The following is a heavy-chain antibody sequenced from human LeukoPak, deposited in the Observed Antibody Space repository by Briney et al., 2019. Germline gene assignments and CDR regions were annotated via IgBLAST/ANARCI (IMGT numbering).Heavy chain of an antibody. J-gene: IGHJ6*02. V-gene: IGHV1-2*02. D-gene: IGHD3-9*01. Sequence: ASVKVSCKASGYIFTGYYMHWVRQAPGQELECMGGINPNSGDTNYAQKFQGRVTVTRDTSISTAYMELSRLRSADTAVYYCARVVYYDILTGPYGMDVWGQGTTVTVSS. CDR1: GYIFTGYY. CDR2: INPNSGDT. CDR3: ARVVYYDILTGPYGMDV.